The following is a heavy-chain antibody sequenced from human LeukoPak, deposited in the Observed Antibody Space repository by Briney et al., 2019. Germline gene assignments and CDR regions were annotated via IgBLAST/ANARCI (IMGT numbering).Heavy chain of an antibody. V-gene: IGHV3-23*01. Sequence: GGSLRLSCAASGFTFNSYAMTWVRQAPGKGLEWVSHVSGSGGITYYADSVKGRFTISRDNSKNTLYLQMNSLRAEDTAVYYCAKTTAGNSSGRYPGWPVDYWGQGTLVTFSS. J-gene: IGHJ4*02. D-gene: IGHD6-19*01. CDR2: VSGSGGIT. CDR3: AKTTAGNSSGRYPGWPVDY. CDR1: GFTFNSYA.